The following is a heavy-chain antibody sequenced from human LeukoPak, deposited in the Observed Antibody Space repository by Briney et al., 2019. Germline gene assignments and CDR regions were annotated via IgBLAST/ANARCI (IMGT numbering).Heavy chain of an antibody. CDR3: ARSRSGYYS. CDR1: GGSISSSRYY. Sequence: SETLSLTCTVSGGSISSSRYYWGWIRQPPGKGLEWIGSIYYSGSTYYNPSLKSRVTIAVDTSKNQFSLKLSSVTAADTAVYYCARSRSGYYSWGQGTLVTVSS. CDR2: IYYSGST. V-gene: IGHV4-39*01. D-gene: IGHD3-3*01. J-gene: IGHJ4*02.